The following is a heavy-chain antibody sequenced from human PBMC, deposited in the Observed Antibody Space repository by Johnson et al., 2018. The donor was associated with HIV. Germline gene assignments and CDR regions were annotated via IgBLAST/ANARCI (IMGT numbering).Heavy chain of an antibody. D-gene: IGHD3-22*01. CDR1: GFTFRSNY. J-gene: IGHJ3*02. CDR2: IYSGGST. V-gene: IGHV3-66*01. CDR3: ARDSPRYYYDSSTVPSKLPSDAFDI. Sequence: VQLVESGGGLVQPGVSLRLSCAASGFTFRSNYMSWVRQAPGKGLEWVSVIYSGGSTYYADSVKGRFTIPRANSKNTLYLQMNSLRAEDPAVYYCARDSPRYYYDSSTVPSKLPSDAFDILGQGTMVTVSS.